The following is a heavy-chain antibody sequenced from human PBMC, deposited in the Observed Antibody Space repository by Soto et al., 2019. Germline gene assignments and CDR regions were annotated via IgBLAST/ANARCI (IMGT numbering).Heavy chain of an antibody. CDR2: MYYSGST. D-gene: IGHD3-9*01. V-gene: IGHV4-39*07. CDR3: ARGDYDILTGYYHGMDV. Sequence: PSHTLSRTCTSSSRSISSSSYYWSWIPEPPGKGLEWIGSMYYSGSTYYNPSLKSRVTISVDTSKNQFSLKLSSVTAADTAVYYCARGDYDILTGYYHGMDVWGQGTTVS. CDR1: SRSISSSSYY. J-gene: IGHJ6*02.